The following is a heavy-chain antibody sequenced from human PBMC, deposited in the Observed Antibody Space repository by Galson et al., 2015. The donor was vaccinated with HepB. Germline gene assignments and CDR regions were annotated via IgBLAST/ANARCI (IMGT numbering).Heavy chain of an antibody. Sequence: SVKVSCKASGYTFTSYGISWVRQAPGPGLEWMGWISAYNGNTNYAQKLQGRATMTTDTSTSTAYMELRSLRSDDTAVYYCARETGSRGGITMVSRFDPWGQGTLVTVSS. CDR2: ISAYNGNT. J-gene: IGHJ5*02. CDR1: GYTFTSYG. V-gene: IGHV1-18*01. D-gene: IGHD3-10*01. CDR3: ARETGSRGGITMVSRFDP.